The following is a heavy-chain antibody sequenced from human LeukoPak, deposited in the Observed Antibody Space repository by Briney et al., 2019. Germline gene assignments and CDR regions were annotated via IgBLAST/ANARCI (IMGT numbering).Heavy chain of an antibody. Sequence: SETLSLTCTVSGGSISSYYWSWIRQPPGKGLEWIGYIYYSGSTNYNPSLKSRVTISVDTSKNQFSLKLSSVIAADTAVYYCAKKLRASGDYRLGPLDYWGQGTLVTVSS. D-gene: IGHD4-17*01. CDR3: AKKLRASGDYRLGPLDY. J-gene: IGHJ4*02. V-gene: IGHV4-59*01. CDR2: IYYSGST. CDR1: GGSISSYY.